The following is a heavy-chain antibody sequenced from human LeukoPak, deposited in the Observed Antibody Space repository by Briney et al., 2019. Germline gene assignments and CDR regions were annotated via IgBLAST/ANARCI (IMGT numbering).Heavy chain of an antibody. CDR2: IYYSGST. V-gene: IGHV4-39*07. CDR3: ARDKDSSGLHAYYYYYGMDV. Sequence: SETLSLTCTVSGGSISSSSYYWGWIRQPPGKGLEWIGSIYYSGSTYYNPSLKSRVTISVDTSKNQFSLKLSSVTAADTAVYYCARDKDSSGLHAYYYYYGMDVWGQGTTVTVSS. CDR1: GGSISSSSYY. D-gene: IGHD6-19*01. J-gene: IGHJ6*02.